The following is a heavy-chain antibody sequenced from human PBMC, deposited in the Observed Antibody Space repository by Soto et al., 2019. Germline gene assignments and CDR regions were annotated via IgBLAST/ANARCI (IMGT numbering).Heavy chain of an antibody. J-gene: IGHJ4*02. D-gene: IGHD5-12*01. CDR3: ARAWGGYGDY. Sequence: QVQLQESGPDGVKPSETLPLTCTVSGGSIGGYYWSWIRQPPGRGLEWMRYIYYSGSTIYNPSLKSRDTISVDTSKNQFSLKLSSVTAADTAVYYCARAWGGYGDYWGQGTLVTVSS. CDR1: GGSIGGYY. CDR2: IYYSGST. V-gene: IGHV4-59*01.